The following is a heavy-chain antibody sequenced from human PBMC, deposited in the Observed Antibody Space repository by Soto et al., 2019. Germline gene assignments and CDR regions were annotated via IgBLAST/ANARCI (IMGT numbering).Heavy chain of an antibody. V-gene: IGHV3-72*01. D-gene: IGHD3-10*01. CDR2: SKNKADRYTT. Sequence: EVQLVESGGGLVQPGGSLRLSCAASGFTFSAHYMDWVRQAPGKGLEWVGRSKNKADRYTTEYAASVKGRFTISRDGSKNSLFLQMNSLKTEDTAVYYCTVWGSGNDFGAAWGQGILVTVSS. CDR1: GFTFSAHY. J-gene: IGHJ4*02. CDR3: TVWGSGNDFGAA.